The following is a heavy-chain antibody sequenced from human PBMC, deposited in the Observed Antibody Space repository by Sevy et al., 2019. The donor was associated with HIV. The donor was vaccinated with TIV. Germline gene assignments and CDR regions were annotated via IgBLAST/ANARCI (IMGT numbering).Heavy chain of an antibody. CDR3: ASDDFWSGYYGGI. CDR1: GGSISSSSYY. Sequence: SETLSLTCTVSGGSISSSSYYWGWIRQPPGKGLEWIGSIYYSGSTYYNPSLKSRVTISVDTSKNQFSLKLSSVTAADTAVYYCASDDFWSGYYGGIWGQRTMVTVSS. V-gene: IGHV4-39*01. D-gene: IGHD3-3*01. J-gene: IGHJ3*02. CDR2: IYYSGST.